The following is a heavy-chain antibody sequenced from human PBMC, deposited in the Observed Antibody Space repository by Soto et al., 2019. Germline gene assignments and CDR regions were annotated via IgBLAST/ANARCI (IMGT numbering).Heavy chain of an antibody. Sequence: GESLKISCKGSGYSFTSYWIGWVRQMPGKGLEWMGIIYPGYSDTRYSPSFQGQVTISADKSISTAYLQWSSLEASDTAMYYCERHDPSSLYSGYALFAFDLWGQGTMVTVSS. CDR3: ERHDPSSLYSGYALFAFDL. CDR1: GYSFTSYW. D-gene: IGHD5-12*01. V-gene: IGHV5-51*01. CDR2: IYPGYSDT. J-gene: IGHJ3*01.